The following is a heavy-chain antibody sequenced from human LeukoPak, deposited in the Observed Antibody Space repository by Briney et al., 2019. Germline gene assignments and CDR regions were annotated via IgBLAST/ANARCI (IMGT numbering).Heavy chain of an antibody. V-gene: IGHV5-51*01. CDR3: AIYSDTYYFDH. D-gene: IGHD1-26*01. Sequence: GAALKISCKGSGYSFTSSWIGWVRQLPGKGLEWMGIIYPGDSATRYSPSFQGQVTISADKSISTAYLQWSSLKASDTAMYYCAIYSDTYYFDHWGQGTLVTVSS. CDR2: IYPGDSAT. J-gene: IGHJ4*02. CDR1: GYSFTSSW.